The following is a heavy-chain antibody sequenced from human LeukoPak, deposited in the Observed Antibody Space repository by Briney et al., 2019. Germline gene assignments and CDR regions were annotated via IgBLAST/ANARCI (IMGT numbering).Heavy chain of an antibody. CDR1: GASISSDDRF. D-gene: IGHD3-22*01. CDR3: ARGSADSGVFYYKGFDP. V-gene: IGHV4-30-4*08. CDR2: IHYSGSS. J-gene: IGHJ5*02. Sequence: SQTLSLTRSVSGASISSDDRFWSWIRQLPGKGLEWIGYIHYSGSSYYSPSLRSRVGMSVDTSKHELSLRMTSVTAGDTAVYFCARGSADSGVFYYKGFDPGGQGILVIVSS.